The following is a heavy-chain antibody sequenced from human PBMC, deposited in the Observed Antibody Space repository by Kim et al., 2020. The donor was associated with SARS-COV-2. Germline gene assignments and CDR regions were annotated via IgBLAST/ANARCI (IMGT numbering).Heavy chain of an antibody. J-gene: IGHJ3*02. CDR1: GYTFTGYY. V-gene: IGHV1-2*06. D-gene: IGHD6-13*01. CDR3: ARGLIAAAAYDAFDI. CDR2: INPNSGGT. Sequence: ASVKVSCKASGYTFTGYYMHWVRQAPGQGLEWMGRINPNSGGTNYARKFQGRVTMTRDTSISTAYMELSRLRSDDTAVYYCARGLIAAAAYDAFDIWGQGTMVTVSS.